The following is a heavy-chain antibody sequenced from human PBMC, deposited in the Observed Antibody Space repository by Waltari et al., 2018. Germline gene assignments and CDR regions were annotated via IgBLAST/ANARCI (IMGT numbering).Heavy chain of an antibody. J-gene: IGHJ4*02. CDR1: GDPTSGNSW. CDR2: VHRNGRT. D-gene: IGHD2-15*01. Sequence: QLQLQESGPGLVKPSGTLSLTCVVSGDPTSGNSWWSWVRQSPDKGLEWIGQVHRNGRTNYNPSLASRAIVSLDSSMNQFSLRILSATAADTAVYYCARDLGRGLFLDSWGQGTLVTVSP. CDR3: ARDLGRGLFLDS. V-gene: IGHV4-4*02.